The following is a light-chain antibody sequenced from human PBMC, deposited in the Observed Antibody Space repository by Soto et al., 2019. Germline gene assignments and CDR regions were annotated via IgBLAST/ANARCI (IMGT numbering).Light chain of an antibody. Sequence: QSVLTQPPSVSGAPGQKVTISCTWSNSNIGAAYDVNWYQHLPGTAPKLLIYGNDNRPSGVPDRFSGSKSGTSASLAITGLRAEDEADYYCQSYDSSLSGYVFGAGTKVTVL. CDR2: GND. V-gene: IGLV1-40*01. CDR1: NSNIGAAYD. J-gene: IGLJ1*01. CDR3: QSYDSSLSGYV.